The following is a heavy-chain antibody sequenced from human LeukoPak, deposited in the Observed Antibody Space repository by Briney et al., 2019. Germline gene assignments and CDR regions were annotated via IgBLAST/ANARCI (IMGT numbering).Heavy chain of an antibody. V-gene: IGHV1-2*02. Sequence: ASVKVSCKASGYTFTGYYMHWVRQAPGQGLEWMGWIDPNSGGTNFAQKFQGRVTMTRDTSITTAYMDLSSLTPDDTAVYFCARDQGSLTRSWYTGYWGQGTQVTVSS. CDR3: ARDQGSLTRSWYTGY. D-gene: IGHD6-13*01. CDR2: IDPNSGGT. CDR1: GYTFTGYY. J-gene: IGHJ4*02.